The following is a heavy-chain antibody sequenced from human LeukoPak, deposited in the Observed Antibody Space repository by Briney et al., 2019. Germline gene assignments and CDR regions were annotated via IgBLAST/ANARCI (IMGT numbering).Heavy chain of an antibody. D-gene: IGHD3-10*01. Sequence: GGSLRLSCAASGFTFSSYAMSWFRQAPGKGQEWVSGVSGSGGSTYYADSVKGRFTISRDNSKNTLYLQMNSLRAEDTAVYYCAKVGSGGSPADYFDYWGQGNLVTVSS. CDR3: AKVGSGGSPADYFDY. V-gene: IGHV3-23*01. CDR2: VSGSGGST. J-gene: IGHJ4*02. CDR1: GFTFSSYA.